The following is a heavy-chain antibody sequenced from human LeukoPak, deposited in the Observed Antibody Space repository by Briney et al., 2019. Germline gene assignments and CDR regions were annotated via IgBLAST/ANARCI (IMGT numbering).Heavy chain of an antibody. CDR1: GGSISSSSYY. V-gene: IGHV4-39*02. J-gene: IGHJ3*02. CDR2: IYYSGST. Sequence: SETLSLTCTVSGGSISSSSYYWGWIRQPPGKGLELIGSIYYSGSTYYNPSLKSRVTISVDTSKNQFSLKLSSVTAADTAVYYCARDRGVVSGAFDIWGQGTMVTVSS. D-gene: IGHD4-23*01. CDR3: ARDRGVVSGAFDI.